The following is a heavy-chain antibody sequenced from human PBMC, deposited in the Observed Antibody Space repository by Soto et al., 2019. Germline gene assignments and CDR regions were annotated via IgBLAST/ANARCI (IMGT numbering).Heavy chain of an antibody. CDR1: GGSISSYY. V-gene: IGHV4-59*08. D-gene: IGHD2-21*02. CDR2: IYYSGST. Sequence: QVQLQESGPGLVKSSETLSLTCTVSGGSISSYYWSWIRQPPGKGLEWIGYIYYSGSTNYNPSLKSRVTISVDTSKNHFSLKLSSVTAADSAVYYCARHSPYCGGDCYSYDYWGQGTLVTVSS. J-gene: IGHJ4*02. CDR3: ARHSPYCGGDCYSYDY.